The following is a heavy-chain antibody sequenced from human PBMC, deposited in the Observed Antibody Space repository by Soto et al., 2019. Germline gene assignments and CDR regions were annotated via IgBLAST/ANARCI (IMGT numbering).Heavy chain of an antibody. D-gene: IGHD3-9*01. CDR3: AREGVPEYYDILTGYYWPVPPPRDP. V-gene: IGHV3-21*01. Sequence: EVQLVESGGGLVKPGGSLRLSCAASGFTFSSYSMNWVRQAPGKGLEWVSSISSSSSYIYYADSVKGRFTISRDNAKNPGYRQRTSRSDEDTVVYYGAREGVPEYYDILTGYYWPVPPPRDPWGQGTLVTVSS. CDR1: GFTFSSYS. CDR2: ISSSSSYI. J-gene: IGHJ5*02.